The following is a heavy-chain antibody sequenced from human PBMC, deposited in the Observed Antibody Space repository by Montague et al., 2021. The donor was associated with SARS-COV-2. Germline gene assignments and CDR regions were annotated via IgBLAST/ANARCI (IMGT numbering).Heavy chain of an antibody. CDR2: FYSGNT. D-gene: IGHD6-19*01. J-gene: IGHJ4*02. V-gene: IGHV4-59*11. CDR3: ARGERGAWYNHYFNY. Sequence: SETLSLTCTVSGGSISNHYWSWIRQPPGKGLEWIAFYSGNTNYNPSLKSRVTISVDTSKNQFSLKLSSVTAADTAVYYCARGERGAWYNHYFNYWGQGALVTVSS. CDR1: GGSISNHY.